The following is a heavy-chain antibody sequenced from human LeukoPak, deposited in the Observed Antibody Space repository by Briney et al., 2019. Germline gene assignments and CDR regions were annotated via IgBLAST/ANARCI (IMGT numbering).Heavy chain of an antibody. CDR3: ASPYCGGGSCYAHDGFDI. CDR1: GYTFTGYY. Sequence: ASVKVSCKASGYTFTGYYVHWVRQAPGQGLEWMGWINPNSGGTNYAQKLQGRVTMTTDTSTSTAYMELRSLRSDDTAVYYCASPYCGGGSCYAHDGFDIWGQGTMVTVSS. V-gene: IGHV1-2*02. J-gene: IGHJ3*02. D-gene: IGHD2-15*01. CDR2: INPNSGGT.